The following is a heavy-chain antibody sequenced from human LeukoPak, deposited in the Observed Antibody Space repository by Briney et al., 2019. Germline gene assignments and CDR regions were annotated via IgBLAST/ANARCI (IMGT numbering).Heavy chain of an antibody. Sequence: GGSLRLSCAPSVFTFTSYAMSWGRQAPGKGLEWVSGISGSGGSTYYADSVKGRFTISRDNSKNTLYLQMNSLRAEDTAVYYCAKLTSGSGSSALFDYWGQGTLVTVSS. V-gene: IGHV3-23*01. J-gene: IGHJ4*02. D-gene: IGHD3-10*01. CDR1: VFTFTSYA. CDR2: ISGSGGST. CDR3: AKLTSGSGSSALFDY.